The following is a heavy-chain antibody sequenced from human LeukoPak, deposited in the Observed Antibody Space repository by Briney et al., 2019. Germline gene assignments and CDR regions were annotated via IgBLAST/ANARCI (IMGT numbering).Heavy chain of an antibody. J-gene: IGHJ4*02. Sequence: SETLSLTCTVSGGSISSYYWSWIRQPPGKGLEWIGSIYYSGSTYYNPSLKSRVTISVDTSKNQFSLKLSSVTAADTAVYYCARGPDYFDYWGQGTLVTVSS. CDR1: GGSISSYY. CDR3: ARGPDYFDY. V-gene: IGHV4-59*08. CDR2: IYYSGST.